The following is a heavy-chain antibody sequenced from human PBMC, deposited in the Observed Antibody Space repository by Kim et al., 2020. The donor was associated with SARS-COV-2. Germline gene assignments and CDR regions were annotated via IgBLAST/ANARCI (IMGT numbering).Heavy chain of an antibody. V-gene: IGHV3-33*01. D-gene: IGHD1-26*01. CDR3: ARSSGSYRGNFDY. J-gene: IGHJ4*02. Sequence: YADSVKGRFTISRDNSKNTLYLQMNSLRAEDTAVYYCARSSGSYRGNFDYWGQGTLVTVSS.